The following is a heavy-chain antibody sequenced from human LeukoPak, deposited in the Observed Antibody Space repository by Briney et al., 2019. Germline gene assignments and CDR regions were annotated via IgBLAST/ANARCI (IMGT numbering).Heavy chain of an antibody. D-gene: IGHD3-9*01. CDR1: RYTLTSYG. J-gene: IGHJ4*02. CDR2: ISAYNGNT. V-gene: IGHV1-18*04. Sequence: GASVKVSCKASRYTLTSYGISWVRQAPGQGLEWMGCISAYNGNTNYAQKLQGRVTMATDTSTSTAYMELRSLRSDDTAVYHCARAPSNYDILTGYYDYWGQGTLVTVSS. CDR3: ARAPSNYDILTGYYDY.